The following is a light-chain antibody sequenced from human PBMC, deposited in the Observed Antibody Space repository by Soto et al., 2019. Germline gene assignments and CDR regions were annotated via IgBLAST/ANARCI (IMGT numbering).Light chain of an antibody. Sequence: DIALTQSPGTLSLSPGDRAILSCRASQSVNSGSLAWYQQRPGQAPRLLIYGATIRATGIPDKLSGSGSGTDFTLTISRLEPEDFAVDYCQEYCSSVRAFGQGTKVEIK. CDR1: QSVNSGS. CDR3: QEYCSSVRA. J-gene: IGKJ1*01. V-gene: IGKV3-20*01. CDR2: GAT.